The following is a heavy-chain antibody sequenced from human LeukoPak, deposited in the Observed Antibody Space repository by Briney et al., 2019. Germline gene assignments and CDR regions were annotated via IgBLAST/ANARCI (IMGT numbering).Heavy chain of an antibody. V-gene: IGHV3-53*01. CDR3: ARDDIVVIPAAIRRGNLYGMDV. J-gene: IGHJ6*04. Sequence: SGGSLRLSCAASGFTVSSNYMSWVRQAPGKGLEWVSVIYSGGSTYYADSVKGRFTISRDNSQSTMYLEMNSLRVEDSAVYYCARDDIVVIPAAIRRGNLYGMDVWGKGTTVTVSS. D-gene: IGHD2-2*01. CDR1: GFTVSSNY. CDR2: IYSGGST.